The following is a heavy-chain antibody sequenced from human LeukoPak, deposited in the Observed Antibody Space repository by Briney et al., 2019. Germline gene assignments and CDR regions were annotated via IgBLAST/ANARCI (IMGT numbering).Heavy chain of an antibody. V-gene: IGHV3-7*04. J-gene: IGHJ6*03. CDR3: ARGRDGYKSGYYMDV. CDR2: IKQDGSEK. Sequence: PGGSLRLSCVASGFTFSSYWMSWVRQAPGKGLEWVANIKQDGSEKYYVDSVKGRFTISRDNAKNSLYLQMNSLRAEDAAVYYCARGRDGYKSGYYMDVWGKGTTVTVSS. CDR1: GFTFSSYW. D-gene: IGHD5-24*01.